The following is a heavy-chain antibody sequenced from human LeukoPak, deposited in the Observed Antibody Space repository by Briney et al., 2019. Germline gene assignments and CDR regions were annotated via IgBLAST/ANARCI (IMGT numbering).Heavy chain of an antibody. Sequence: GGSLRLSCAASGFTFSSYWMHWVRQAPGKGLVWVSRINTDGSSTSYADSVKGRFTISRDNAKNTLYLQMNSLRAEDTAVYYCARGQFWSGYFGEVYWGQGTLVTVSS. D-gene: IGHD3-3*02. V-gene: IGHV3-74*01. CDR3: ARGQFWSGYFGEVY. CDR1: GFTFSSYW. CDR2: INTDGSST. J-gene: IGHJ4*02.